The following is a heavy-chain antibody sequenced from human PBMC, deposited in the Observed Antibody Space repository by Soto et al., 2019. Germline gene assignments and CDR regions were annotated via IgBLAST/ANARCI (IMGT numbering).Heavy chain of an antibody. V-gene: IGHV3-66*01. J-gene: IGHJ4*02. CDR2: IYSGGST. CDR1: GFTVSSNY. CDR3: AKGSRADCYSDSDY. D-gene: IGHD2-21*02. Sequence: GSLRLSCAASGFTVSSNYMSWVRQAPGKGLEWVSVIYSGGSTYYADPVKGRFTISRDNSKNTLYLQMNSLRAEDTALYYCAKGSRADCYSDSDYWGQGTLVTVSS.